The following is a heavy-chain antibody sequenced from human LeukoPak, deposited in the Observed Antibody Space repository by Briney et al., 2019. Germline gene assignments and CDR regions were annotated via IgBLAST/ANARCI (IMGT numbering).Heavy chain of an antibody. CDR3: ARERRVGDFDY. CDR2: IYYSGST. J-gene: IGHJ4*02. CDR1: GGSISSYY. V-gene: IGHV4-59*01. Sequence: PSETLSFTCTVSGGSISSYYWSWIRQPPGKGLEWIGYIYYSGSTNYNPSLKSRVTISVDTSKNQFSLKLSSVTAADTAVYYCARERRVGDFDYWGQGTLVTVSS. D-gene: IGHD2-15*01.